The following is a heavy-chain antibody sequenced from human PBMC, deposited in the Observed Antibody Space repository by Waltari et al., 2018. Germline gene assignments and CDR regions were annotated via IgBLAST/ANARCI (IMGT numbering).Heavy chain of an antibody. D-gene: IGHD6-13*01. CDR2: ISWNSGSI. CDR1: GFTFDDYA. CDR3: AKDSLVYSSRSGMDV. Sequence: EVPLVESGGGLVQPGRSLRLSCAASGFTFDDYAMHWVRQAPGKGLEWVSGISWNSGSIGYADSVKGRFTISRDNAKNSLYLQMNSLRAEDTALYYCAKDSLVYSSRSGMDVWGQGTTVTVSS. V-gene: IGHV3-9*01. J-gene: IGHJ6*02.